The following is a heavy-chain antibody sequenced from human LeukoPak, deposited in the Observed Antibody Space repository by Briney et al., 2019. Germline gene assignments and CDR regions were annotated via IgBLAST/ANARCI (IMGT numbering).Heavy chain of an antibody. Sequence: PGRSLRLSCAASGFTFSSYAMHWVRQAPGKGLEWVAVISYDGSNKYYADSVKGRFTISRDNSKNTLYLQMNSLRAEDTAVYYCARAHPSMIVVVITTFGAFDIWGQGTMVTVSS. CDR1: GFTFSSYA. CDR2: ISYDGSNK. J-gene: IGHJ3*02. D-gene: IGHD3-22*01. CDR3: ARAHPSMIVVVITTFGAFDI. V-gene: IGHV3-30*04.